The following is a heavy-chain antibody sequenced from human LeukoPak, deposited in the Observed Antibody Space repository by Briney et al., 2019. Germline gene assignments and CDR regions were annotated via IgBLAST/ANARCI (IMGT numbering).Heavy chain of an antibody. CDR3: AREGDYDILTGYYVDY. V-gene: IGHV3-21*01. CDR1: GFTFSSDS. Sequence: GGSLRLSCAASGFTFSSDSMNWVRQAPGKGLEWVSSISSSSSYIYYADSVKGRFTISRDNAKNSLYLQMNSLRAEDTAVYYCAREGDYDILTGYYVDYWGQGTLVTVSS. J-gene: IGHJ4*02. D-gene: IGHD3-9*01. CDR2: ISSSSSYI.